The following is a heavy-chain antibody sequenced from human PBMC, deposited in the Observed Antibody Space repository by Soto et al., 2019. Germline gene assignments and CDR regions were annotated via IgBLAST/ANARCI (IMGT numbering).Heavy chain of an antibody. CDR2: IYWDDVQ. V-gene: IGHV2-5*02. D-gene: IGHD2-15*01. J-gene: IGHJ4*02. CDR1: GFSLSTSGVG. Sequence: QITLRESGPTLVKPTQTLTLTCTISGFSLSTSGVGVGWIRQPPRKSLEWLALIYWDDVQRYSPSLKTRLTITKDTSRSQVVLTMTNMDPVDTATYYCAHSPCSGGTCYLFDYWGQGTLVTVSS. CDR3: AHSPCSGGTCYLFDY.